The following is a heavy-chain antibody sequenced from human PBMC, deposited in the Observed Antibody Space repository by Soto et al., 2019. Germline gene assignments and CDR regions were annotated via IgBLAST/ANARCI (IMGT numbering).Heavy chain of an antibody. D-gene: IGHD6-13*01. CDR3: ARGAGVHSSSWYVPSEMMVDY. CDR1: GFTFSSYS. Sequence: GGSLRLSCAASGFTFSSYSMNWVRQAPGKGLEWVSYISSSSSTIYYADSVKGRFTISRDNAKNSLYLQMNSLRDEDTAVYYCARGAGVHSSSWYVPSEMMVDYWGQGTLVTVSS. CDR2: ISSSSSTI. V-gene: IGHV3-48*02. J-gene: IGHJ4*02.